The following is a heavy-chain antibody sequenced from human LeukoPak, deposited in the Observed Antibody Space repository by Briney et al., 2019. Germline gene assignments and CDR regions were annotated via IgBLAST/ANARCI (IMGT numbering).Heavy chain of an antibody. CDR3: ARDVGRHTYYYDSSGYYYLDY. D-gene: IGHD3-22*01. V-gene: IGHV4-4*07. Sequence: SETLSLTCTVSGGFISSYYWIWIRQPAGKGLEWIGRIYTSGSTNYNPSLKSRVTMSVDTSKNQFSLKLSSVTAADTAVYYCARDVGRHTYYYDSSGYYYLDYWGQGTLVTVSS. CDR1: GGFISSYY. J-gene: IGHJ4*02. CDR2: IYTSGST.